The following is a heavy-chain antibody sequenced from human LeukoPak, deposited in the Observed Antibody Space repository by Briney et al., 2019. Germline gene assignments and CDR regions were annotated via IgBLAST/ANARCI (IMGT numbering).Heavy chain of an antibody. CDR1: GFTFSNFW. CDR2: IKKDGSET. D-gene: IGHD5-18*01. CDR3: ARHLSGITGYTYGRGIDY. Sequence: GGSLRLSCATSGFTFSNFWMSWVRQAPGKGLEWVVNIKKDGSETNYVDSVKGRFTISRDNAKTSLYLQMNSLRAEDTAVYYCARHLSGITGYTYGRGIDYWGQGTLVTVSS. J-gene: IGHJ4*02. V-gene: IGHV3-7*01.